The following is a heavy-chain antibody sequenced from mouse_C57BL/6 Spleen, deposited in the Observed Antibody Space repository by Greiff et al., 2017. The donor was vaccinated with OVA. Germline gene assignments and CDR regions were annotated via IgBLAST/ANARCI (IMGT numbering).Heavy chain of an antibody. J-gene: IGHJ2*01. Sequence: DVKLVESGGGLVKPGGSLKLSCAASGFTFSSYAMSWVRQTPEKRLEWVATISDGGSYTYYPDNVKGRFTISRDNAKNNLYLQMSHLKSEDTAMYYCARDRGLLLQEDYFDYWGQGTTLTVSS. V-gene: IGHV5-4*01. CDR3: ARDRGLLLQEDYFDY. CDR2: ISDGGSYT. D-gene: IGHD1-1*01. CDR1: GFTFSSYA.